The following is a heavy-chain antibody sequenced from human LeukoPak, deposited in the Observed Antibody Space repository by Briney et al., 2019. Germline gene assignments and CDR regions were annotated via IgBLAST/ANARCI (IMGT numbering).Heavy chain of an antibody. Sequence: PWGSLRLSCAASGFTFSSYGMHWVRQAPGKGLEWVAFIRYDGSNKYYADSVKGRFTISRDNSKNTLYLQMNSLRAEDTAVYYCAKDPPKVGATDYYYYYYYMDVWGKGTTVTVSS. CDR3: AKDPPKVGATDYYYYYYYMDV. CDR1: GFTFSSYG. D-gene: IGHD1-26*01. J-gene: IGHJ6*03. V-gene: IGHV3-30*02. CDR2: IRYDGSNK.